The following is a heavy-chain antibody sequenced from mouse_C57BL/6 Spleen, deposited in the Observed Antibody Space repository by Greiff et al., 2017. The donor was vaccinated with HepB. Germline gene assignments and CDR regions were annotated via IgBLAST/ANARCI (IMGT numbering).Heavy chain of an antibody. J-gene: IGHJ1*03. Sequence: EVTVVESGGGLVKPGGSLKLSCEASGFTFSDYGMHWVRQATEKGLEWVAYISSGSSTIYYAAKVKGRFTIYRDNAKNTLFLQMTSLRSEDTSMYYCASSYYSSSYYWYFGVWGTGTTVTVSS. CDR1: GFTFSDYG. D-gene: IGHD1-1*01. V-gene: IGHV5-17*01. CDR2: ISSGSSTI. CDR3: ASSYYSSSYYWYFGV.